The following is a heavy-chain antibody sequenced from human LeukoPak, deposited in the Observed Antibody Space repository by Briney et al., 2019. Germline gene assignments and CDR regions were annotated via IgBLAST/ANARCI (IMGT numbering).Heavy chain of an antibody. CDR3: ARGHYGDYGGYYMDV. CDR1: GGSFSGYY. CDR2: INHSGST. V-gene: IGHV4-34*01. D-gene: IGHD4-17*01. Sequence: SETLSLTCAVYGGSFSGYYWSWIRQPPGKGLEWIGEINHSGSTNYNPSLKSRVTISVDTSKNQFSLKPSSVTAADTAVYYCARGHYGDYGGYYMDVWGKGTTVTVSS. J-gene: IGHJ6*03.